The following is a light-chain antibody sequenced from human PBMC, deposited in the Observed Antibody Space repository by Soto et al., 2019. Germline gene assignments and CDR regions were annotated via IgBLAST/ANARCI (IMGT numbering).Light chain of an antibody. CDR1: QSISKY. Sequence: EFVLTQSPATLSLSPGERATLSCRASQSISKYLGRYQQRPGQAPRLLIYDSSDRATGIPARFSGSGSGTDFTLTISSLEPEDFAVYYCQQRSNWPPTFGQGTRLEIK. CDR2: DSS. V-gene: IGKV3-11*01. CDR3: QQRSNWPPT. J-gene: IGKJ5*01.